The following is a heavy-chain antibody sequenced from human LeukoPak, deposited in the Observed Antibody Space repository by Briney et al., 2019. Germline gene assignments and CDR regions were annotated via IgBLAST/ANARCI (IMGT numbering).Heavy chain of an antibody. V-gene: IGHV3-74*01. CDR2: IDDDGAGT. CDR3: ASSASGYDA. J-gene: IGHJ5*02. Sequence: GGSLRLSCAASGFPFSGYWMHWVRQAPGKGLVWVSRIDDDGAGTTYADSVKGRFTISRDNAKNTLYLQMNSLRVEDTAVYYCASSASGYDAWGQGTLVTVSS. D-gene: IGHD5-12*01. CDR1: GFPFSGYW.